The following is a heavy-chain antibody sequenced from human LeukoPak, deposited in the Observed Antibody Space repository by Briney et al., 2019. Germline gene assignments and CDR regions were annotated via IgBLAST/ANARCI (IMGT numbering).Heavy chain of an antibody. Sequence: GGCLRLSCELSGFTFRRYAMHWVRQAPGKGLEWLAVVSYDGGNEYYADSVKGRFTISRGKSRNTAFLQMDSLRHEDTGVYFCARDRYASRSYVMDVWGQGTTVVVSS. J-gene: IGHJ6*02. D-gene: IGHD2-2*01. CDR2: VSYDGGNE. V-gene: IGHV3-30*04. CDR3: ARDRYASRSYVMDV. CDR1: GFTFRRYA.